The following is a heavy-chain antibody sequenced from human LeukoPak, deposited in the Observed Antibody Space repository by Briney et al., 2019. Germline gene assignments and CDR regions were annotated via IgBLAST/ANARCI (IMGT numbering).Heavy chain of an antibody. V-gene: IGHV3-64*01. CDR3: ARARKQQLADYFDY. CDR1: GFTFSSYS. J-gene: IGHJ4*02. CDR2: ISSNGGST. D-gene: IGHD6-13*01. Sequence: GSLRLSCAASGFTFSSYSMHWVRQAPGKGLEYVSAISSNGGSTYYANSVKGRFTISRDNSKNTLYLQMGSLRAEDMAVYYCARARKQQLADYFDYWGQGTLVTVSS.